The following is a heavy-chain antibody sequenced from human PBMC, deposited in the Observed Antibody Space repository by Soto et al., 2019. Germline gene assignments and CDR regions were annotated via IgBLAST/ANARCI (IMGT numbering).Heavy chain of an antibody. Sequence: PSETLSLTCAVSGYSISSGYYWGWLRQPPGKGLEWIGSIYHGGSTYYNPSLNSRVTLSIDMTNNHVSLILNSVTAADTAVYYCARDQGYCDDGNCCVFDSWGQGAPVTVSS. D-gene: IGHD2-15*01. V-gene: IGHV4-38-2*02. CDR2: IYHGGST. CDR3: ARDQGYCDDGNCCVFDS. J-gene: IGHJ4*02. CDR1: GYSISSGYY.